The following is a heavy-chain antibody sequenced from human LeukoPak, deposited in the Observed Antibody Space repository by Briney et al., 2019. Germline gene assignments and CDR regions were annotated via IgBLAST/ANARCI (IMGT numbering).Heavy chain of an antibody. V-gene: IGHV4-59*01. Sequence: SETLSLTCTVSGGSISSYYWSWIRQPPGKGLEWIGYIYYSGSTNYNPSLKSRVTISVDTSKNQFSLKLGSVTAADTAVYYCAGGMKSDSSGYYHLVFDYWGQGTLVTVSS. CDR3: AGGMKSDSSGYYHLVFDY. D-gene: IGHD3-22*01. CDR2: IYYSGST. J-gene: IGHJ4*02. CDR1: GGSISSYY.